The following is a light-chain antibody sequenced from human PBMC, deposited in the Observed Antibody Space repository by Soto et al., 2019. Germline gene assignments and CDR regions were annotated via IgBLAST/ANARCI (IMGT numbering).Light chain of an antibody. CDR2: LGS. Sequence: DIVMTQSPLSLPVTPGEPASISCRSSQSLLYSNGYNYLDWYLQKPGQSPQLLIYLGSNRASGVPDRISGSGSGTDFTLKISRVEAEDVGVYYCMQAVESPLTFGGGTKLEIK. CDR1: QSLLYSNGYNY. J-gene: IGKJ4*01. CDR3: MQAVESPLT. V-gene: IGKV2-28*01.